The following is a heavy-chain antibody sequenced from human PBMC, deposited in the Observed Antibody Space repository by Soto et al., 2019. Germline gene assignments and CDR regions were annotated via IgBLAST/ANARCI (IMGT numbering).Heavy chain of an antibody. J-gene: IGHJ5*02. V-gene: IGHV4-30-2*01. CDR1: GGSISSGGYS. CDR2: IYHSGST. CDR3: ARDQLEGNWFDP. Sequence: QLQLQESGSGLVRPSQTLSLTCAVSGGSISSGGYSWNWIRQPPGKGLEWIGYIYHSGSTLYNPSRKSRVTISVDKSKNQFSLKLTSVTAADTAVYYCARDQLEGNWFDPWGQGTPVTVSS. D-gene: IGHD1-1*01.